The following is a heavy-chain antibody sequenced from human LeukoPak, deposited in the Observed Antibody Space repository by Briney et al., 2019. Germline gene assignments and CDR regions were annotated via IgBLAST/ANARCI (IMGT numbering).Heavy chain of an antibody. J-gene: IGHJ6*03. CDR3: ARFLTYSDSSGSYSARADYMDV. Sequence: GGSLRLSCAASGFTFSSYAMSWVRQAPGEGLEWVSAISGSGGSTYYADSVKGRFTISRDHSKNTLYLQMNSLRAEDTAVYYCARFLTYSDSSGSYSARADYMDVWGKGTTVTISS. CDR1: GFTFSSYA. D-gene: IGHD3-22*01. CDR2: ISGSGGST. V-gene: IGHV3-23*01.